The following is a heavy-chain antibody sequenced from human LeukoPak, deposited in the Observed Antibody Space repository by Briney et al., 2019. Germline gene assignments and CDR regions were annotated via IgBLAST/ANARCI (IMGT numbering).Heavy chain of an antibody. CDR3: ARAGDSSGYGFDP. CDR2: IYTTGST. CDR1: GGSISNYY. V-gene: IGHV4-4*07. D-gene: IGHD3-22*01. Sequence: PSEALSLTCTVSGGSISNYYWSWIRQPAGKGLEWIGRIYTTGSTNYNPSLKSRVTMSVDTSKNQFSLKLSSVTAADTAVYYCARAGDSSGYGFDPWGQGTLSPSPQ. J-gene: IGHJ5*02.